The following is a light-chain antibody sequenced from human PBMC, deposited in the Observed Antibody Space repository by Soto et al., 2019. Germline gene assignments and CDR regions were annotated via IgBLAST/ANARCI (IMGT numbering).Light chain of an antibody. J-gene: IGLJ1*01. CDR2: EVT. V-gene: IGLV2-8*01. CDR1: SSDVGGYKY. Sequence: QSALPQPPSASGSPGQSVTISCTGTSSDVGGYKYVSWYQQHPGKAPKLIIYEVTKRPSGVPDRFSASKSGNTASLTVSGLQAEDEADYYCNSFAGTSDVGVFGTGTKVTVL. CDR3: NSFAGTSDVGV.